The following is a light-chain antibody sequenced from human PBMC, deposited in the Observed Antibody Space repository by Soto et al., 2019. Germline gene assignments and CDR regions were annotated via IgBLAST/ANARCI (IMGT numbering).Light chain of an antibody. V-gene: IGKV3-15*01. J-gene: IGKJ1*01. Sequence: EIVLTQSPATLSVSPGERATLSCRASQSVSSNLAWFQQKPGQAPRLLIYGASTRATAIPARFSGSGSGTEFTLSISSLQSEDFAVYYCQQYNTWPRTFGQGTKVDNK. CDR1: QSVSSN. CDR2: GAS. CDR3: QQYNTWPRT.